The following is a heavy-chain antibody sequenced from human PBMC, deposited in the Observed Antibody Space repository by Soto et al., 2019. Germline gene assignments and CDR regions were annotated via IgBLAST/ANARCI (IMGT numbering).Heavy chain of an antibody. CDR1: GYTFTSYG. Sequence: QVQLVHSGAEVKKPGASVTVSCKASGYTFTSYGISWVRQAPGQGPEWMGWISGHNGNTNHPQSLHGRITMTTDTSRNTVYMELRSLRSDDTAVYYCARHRFNYYDNTVYYYFDYWGQGTLVTVSS. CDR3: ARHRFNYYDNTVYYYFDY. V-gene: IGHV1-18*04. CDR2: ISGHNGNT. D-gene: IGHD3-22*01. J-gene: IGHJ4*02.